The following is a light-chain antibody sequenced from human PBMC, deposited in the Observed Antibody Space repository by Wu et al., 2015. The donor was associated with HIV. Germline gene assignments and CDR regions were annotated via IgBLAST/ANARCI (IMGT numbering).Light chain of an antibody. Sequence: AIRMIQSPSSLSASTGDRVTISCRASQAIYNYLAWYQQKPGKAPKLLMSAASILQSGVPSRFNGSGSGTHFTLTITCLQSEDFATYYCQQYYSSPQITFGQGTRLEIK. CDR1: QAIYNY. J-gene: IGKJ5*01. CDR2: AAS. CDR3: QQYYSSPQIT. V-gene: IGKV1-8*01.